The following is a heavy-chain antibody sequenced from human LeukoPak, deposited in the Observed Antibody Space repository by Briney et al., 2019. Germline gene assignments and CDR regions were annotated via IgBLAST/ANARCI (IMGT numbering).Heavy chain of an antibody. V-gene: IGHV1-18*01. J-gene: IGHJ4*02. CDR3: ARDLMGKSDY. D-gene: IGHD7-27*01. CDR1: GYTFTSYD. CDR2: ISAYNGNT. Sequence: GASVKVSCKASGYTFTSYDINWVRQATGQGLEWMGWISAYNGNTNYAQKLQGRVTMTTDTSTSTAYMELRSLRSDDTAVYYCARDLMGKSDYWGQGTLVTVSS.